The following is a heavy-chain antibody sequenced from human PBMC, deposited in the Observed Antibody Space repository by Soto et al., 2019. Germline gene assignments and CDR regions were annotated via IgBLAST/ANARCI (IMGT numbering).Heavy chain of an antibody. CDR1: GFTFSSYA. CDR2: ISYDGSNK. J-gene: IGHJ6*02. CDR3: ARDQGSSFNYYYGMDV. D-gene: IGHD6-6*01. Sequence: GGSLRLSCAASGFTFSSYAMHWVRQAPGEGLEWVAVISYDGSNKYYADSVKGRFTISRDNSKNTLYLQMNSLRAEDTAVYYCARDQGSSFNYYYGMDVWGQGTTVTVSS. V-gene: IGHV3-30-3*01.